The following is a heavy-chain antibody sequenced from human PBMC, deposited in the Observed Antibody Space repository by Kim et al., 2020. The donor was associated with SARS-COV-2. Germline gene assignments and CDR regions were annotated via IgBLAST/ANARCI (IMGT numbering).Heavy chain of an antibody. V-gene: IGHV3-23*01. D-gene: IGHD2-8*01. CDR1: GFTFSNYD. J-gene: IGHJ4*01. CDR2: ISNSGGST. CDR3: AKLLSAEANYYFYY. Sequence: GGSLRLSCVVSGFTFSNYDMTWVRQAPGKGLEWVSVISNSGGSTYYADSVKGRLTISRDNSKNTLYLQMNSLRAEDTAVYYCAKLLSAEANYYFYYWG.